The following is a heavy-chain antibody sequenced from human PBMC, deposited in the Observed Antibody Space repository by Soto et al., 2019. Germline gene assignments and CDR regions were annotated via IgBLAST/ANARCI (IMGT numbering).Heavy chain of an antibody. J-gene: IGHJ4*02. CDR2: IYYSGST. Sequence: TSETLSLTCTVSGGSISSGGYYWSWIRQRPGKGLEWIGYIYYSGSTYYKPSLKSRVTVSLDTSKNQFSLKLSSVSAADTAVDYCARGAGDYYYDRSGPHYFDYWGKGTRVTVSS. CDR3: ARGAGDYYYDRSGPHYFDY. CDR1: GGSISSGGYY. D-gene: IGHD3-22*01. V-gene: IGHV4-31*03.